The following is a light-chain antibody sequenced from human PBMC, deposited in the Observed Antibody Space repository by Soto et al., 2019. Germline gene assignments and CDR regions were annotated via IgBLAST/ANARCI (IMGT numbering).Light chain of an antibody. Sequence: EIELTQSPATLSLSPGETATLSCRASQNVDKFLAWYQQRPGQPPRLLIYGASTRAAGIPARFSGSGSETEFTLTIRSLQSEDFAVYYCHQYNQWPLWTFGQGTKVDIK. J-gene: IGKJ1*01. CDR3: HQYNQWPLWT. CDR2: GAS. V-gene: IGKV3-15*01. CDR1: QNVDKF.